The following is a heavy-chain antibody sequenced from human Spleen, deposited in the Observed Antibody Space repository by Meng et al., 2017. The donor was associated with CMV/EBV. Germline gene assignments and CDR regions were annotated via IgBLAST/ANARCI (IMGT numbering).Heavy chain of an antibody. D-gene: IGHD4-17*01. V-gene: IGHV1-18*01. Sequence: ASVKVSCKASGYTFTSYGISWVRQAPGQGLEWMGWISAYNGNTNYAQKLQGRVTMTTDTSTSTAYMELRSLRSDDTAVYYCARDRRAIGDGGFYGMDVWGQGTTVTVSS. CDR2: ISAYNGNT. CDR1: GYTFTSYG. J-gene: IGHJ6*02. CDR3: ARDRRAIGDGGFYGMDV.